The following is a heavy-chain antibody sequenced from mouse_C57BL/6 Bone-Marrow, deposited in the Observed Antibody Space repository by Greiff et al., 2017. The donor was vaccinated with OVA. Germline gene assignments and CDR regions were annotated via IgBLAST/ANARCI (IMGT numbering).Heavy chain of an antibody. CDR2: IHPSDSDT. CDR1: GYTFTSYW. Sequence: QVQLQQPGAELVKPGASVKVSCKASGYTFTSYWMHWVKQRPGQGLEWIGRIHPSDSDTNYNQKFKGKATLTVEKSSSTAYMQISSLTSEDAAVYYCAAPYLFANWGQGTLVTVSA. J-gene: IGHJ3*01. V-gene: IGHV1-74*01. D-gene: IGHD5-1*01. CDR3: AAPYLFAN.